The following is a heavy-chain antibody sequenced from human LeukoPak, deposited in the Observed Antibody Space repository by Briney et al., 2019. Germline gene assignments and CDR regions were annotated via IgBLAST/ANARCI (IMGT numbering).Heavy chain of an antibody. J-gene: IGHJ4*02. D-gene: IGHD3-22*01. V-gene: IGHV3-23*01. Sequence: GESLRLSCAASGFTFRKYVMTWVRLAPGKGLECVSAISGSGSRTNYDDSVKGRFTISRDNSKNTLYLQMNSLRAEDTAVYYCAKSTEYYYDSSGFFNWGQGTLVTVSS. CDR3: AKSTEYYYDSSGFFN. CDR1: GFTFRKYV. CDR2: ISGSGSRT.